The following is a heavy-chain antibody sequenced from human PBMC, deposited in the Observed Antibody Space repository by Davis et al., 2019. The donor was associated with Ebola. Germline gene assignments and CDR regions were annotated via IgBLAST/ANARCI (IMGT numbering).Heavy chain of an antibody. Sequence: GESLKISCAASGFTVSSNHMSWVRQAPGKGLEWVAVIWNDGSYEYYVDSVKGRFTISRDNSKDTLYLQMSSLRVEDTAVYFCARDVLGGNYYYYGMDVWGQGTTVTVSS. J-gene: IGHJ6*02. D-gene: IGHD3-16*01. CDR2: IWNDGSYE. CDR3: ARDVLGGNYYYYGMDV. V-gene: IGHV3-33*01. CDR1: GFTVSSNH.